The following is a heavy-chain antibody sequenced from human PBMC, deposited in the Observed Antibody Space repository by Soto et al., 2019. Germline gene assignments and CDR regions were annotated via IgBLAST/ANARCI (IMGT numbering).Heavy chain of an antibody. Sequence: EVQLLESGGGLVQPGGSLRLSCADSGFTFSNYAMSWVRQAPGKGLEWVSSINENGALTYYADSVKGRFTISRDNSKRTLYLQMNSLRAEDTAIYYCAKDDLPAEYGYYFDCWGQGTLVTVSS. CDR3: AKDDLPAEYGYYFDC. J-gene: IGHJ4*02. D-gene: IGHD2-2*01. CDR2: INENGALT. CDR1: GFTFSNYA. V-gene: IGHV3-23*01.